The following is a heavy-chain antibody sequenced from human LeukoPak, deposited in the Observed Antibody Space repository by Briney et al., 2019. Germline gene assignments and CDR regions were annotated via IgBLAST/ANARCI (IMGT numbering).Heavy chain of an antibody. CDR3: ARGPYSYDSSGAFDI. Sequence: GASVKVSCKASGYTFTSYAMHWVRQAPGQRLEWMGWINAGNGNTKYSQEFQGRVTITRDTSASTAYMELSSLRSEDMAVYYCARGPYSYDSSGAFDIWGQGTMVTVSS. CDR1: GYTFTSYA. D-gene: IGHD3-22*01. CDR2: INAGNGNT. V-gene: IGHV1-3*03. J-gene: IGHJ3*02.